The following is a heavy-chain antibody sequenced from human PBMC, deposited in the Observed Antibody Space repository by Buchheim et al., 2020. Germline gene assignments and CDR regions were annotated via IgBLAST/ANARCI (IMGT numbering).Heavy chain of an antibody. Sequence: QVQLVESGGGVVQPGRSLRLSCAASGFTFSSYAMHWVRQAPGKGLEWVAVISYDGSNKYYADSVKGRFTISRDNSKNTLYLQMNSLRAEDTAVYYCARAHRGSYCCPGYWGQGTL. D-gene: IGHD1-26*01. CDR3: ARAHRGSYCCPGY. CDR2: ISYDGSNK. CDR1: GFTFSSYA. J-gene: IGHJ4*02. V-gene: IGHV3-30-3*01.